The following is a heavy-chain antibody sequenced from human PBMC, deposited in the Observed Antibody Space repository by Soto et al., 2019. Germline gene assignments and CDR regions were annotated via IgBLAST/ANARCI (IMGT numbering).Heavy chain of an antibody. D-gene: IGHD4-17*01. CDR1: GGSISSYY. J-gene: IGHJ3*02. Sequence: SETLSLTCTVSGGSISSYYWSWIRQPPGKGLEWIGYIYYSGSTNYNPSLKSRVTISVDTSKNQFSLKLSSVTAADTAVYYCARDGATVDGIWGQGTMVTVSS. CDR2: IYYSGST. CDR3: ARDGATVDGI. V-gene: IGHV4-59*01.